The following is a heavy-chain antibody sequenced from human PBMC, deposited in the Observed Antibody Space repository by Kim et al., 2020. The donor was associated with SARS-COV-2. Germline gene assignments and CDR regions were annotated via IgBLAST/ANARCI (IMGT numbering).Heavy chain of an antibody. CDR2: ISGSGHTT. J-gene: IGHJ4*02. V-gene: IGHV3-23*01. D-gene: IGHD2-15*01. Sequence: GGSLRLSCTASGFTFSTYGMSWVRQTPGKGPECVLGISGSGHTTYYADSVKGRFTISRDNSKSTLSLQMNSLRVEDTAVYFCAKALFGGFEYWSQGNLVTVSS. CDR1: GFTFSTYG. CDR3: AKALFGGFEY.